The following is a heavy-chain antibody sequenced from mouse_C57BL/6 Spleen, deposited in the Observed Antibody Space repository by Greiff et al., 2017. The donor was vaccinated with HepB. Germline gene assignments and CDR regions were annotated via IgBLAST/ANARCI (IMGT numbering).Heavy chain of an antibody. CDR1: GYTFTDYY. V-gene: IGHV1-19*01. Sequence: VQLQQSGPVLVKPGASVKMSCKASGYTFTDYYMNWVKQSHGKSLEWIGVINPYNGGTSYNQKFKGKATLTVDKSSSTAYMELNSLTSEDSAVYYCARSPRITTGWAMDYWGQGTSVTVSS. CDR2: INPYNGGT. CDR3: ARSPRITTGWAMDY. J-gene: IGHJ4*01. D-gene: IGHD1-1*01.